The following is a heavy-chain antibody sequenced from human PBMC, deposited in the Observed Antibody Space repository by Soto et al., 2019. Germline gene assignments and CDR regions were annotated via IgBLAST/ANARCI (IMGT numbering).Heavy chain of an antibody. CDR2: IYPGDSDT. D-gene: IGHD6-13*01. Sequence: GESLKISCKGSGYSFTSYWIGWVRQMPGKGLEWMGIIYPGDSDTRYSPSFQGQVTISADKSISTAYLQWSSLKASDTAMYYCARTGYSRSWYLGGWFDPWGQGTLVTVSS. V-gene: IGHV5-51*01. CDR3: ARTGYSRSWYLGGWFDP. CDR1: GYSFTSYW. J-gene: IGHJ5*02.